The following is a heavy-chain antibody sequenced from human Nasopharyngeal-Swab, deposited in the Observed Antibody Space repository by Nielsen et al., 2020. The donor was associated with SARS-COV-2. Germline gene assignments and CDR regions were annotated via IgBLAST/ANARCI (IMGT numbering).Heavy chain of an antibody. D-gene: IGHD5-18*01. CDR2: INHSGST. Sequence: SETLSLTCAVYGGSFSGYYWSWIRQPPGKGLEWIGEINHSGSTNYNPSLKSRVTISVDTSKNQFSLKLSSVTAADTAVYYCARQRTAMVLDYWGQGTLVTVSS. CDR3: ARQRTAMVLDY. CDR1: GGSFSGYY. V-gene: IGHV4-34*01. J-gene: IGHJ4*02.